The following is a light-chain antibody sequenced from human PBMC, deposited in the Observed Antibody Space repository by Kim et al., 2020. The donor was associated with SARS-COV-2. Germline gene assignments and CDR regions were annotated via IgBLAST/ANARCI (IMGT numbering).Light chain of an antibody. Sequence: GQSIAISCTCASSDVGGYNLVAWYQRQPGKVPKLIIYEVSRRPSGVSNRFSGSESGNTTSLTISGLQTEDEADYYCCSYAGRSIYVFGSGTKVTVL. CDR2: EVS. V-gene: IGLV2-23*02. CDR3: CSYAGRSIYV. J-gene: IGLJ1*01. CDR1: SSDVGGYNL.